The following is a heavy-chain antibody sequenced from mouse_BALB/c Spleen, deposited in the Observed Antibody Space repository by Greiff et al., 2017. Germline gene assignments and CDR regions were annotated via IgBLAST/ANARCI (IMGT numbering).Heavy chain of an antibody. J-gene: IGHJ2*01. Sequence: VQLQQPGAELVMPGASVKMSCKASGYTFTDYWMHWVKQRPGQGLEWIGAIDTSDSYTSYNQKFKGKATLTVDESSSTAYMQLSSLTSEDSAVYYCARRATMITYFDYWGQGTTLTVSS. D-gene: IGHD2-4*01. V-gene: IGHV1-69*01. CDR3: ARRATMITYFDY. CDR1: GYTFTDYW. CDR2: IDTSDSYT.